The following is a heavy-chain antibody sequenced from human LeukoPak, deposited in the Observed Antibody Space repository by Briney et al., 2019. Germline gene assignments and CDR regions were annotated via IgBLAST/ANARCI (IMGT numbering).Heavy chain of an antibody. Sequence: SVKVSCKASGGTFSSYAISWVRQAPGQGLEWMGGIIPIFGTANYAQKFQGRVTITADESTSTAYMELSSLRSDDTAVYYCARPTWRAVGATKAFDIWGQGTMVTVSS. CDR2: IIPIFGTA. CDR3: ARPTWRAVGATKAFDI. D-gene: IGHD1-26*01. J-gene: IGHJ3*02. CDR1: GGTFSSYA. V-gene: IGHV1-69*13.